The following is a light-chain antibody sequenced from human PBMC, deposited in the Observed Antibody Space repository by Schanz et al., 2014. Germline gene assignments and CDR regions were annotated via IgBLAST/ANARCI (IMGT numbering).Light chain of an antibody. CDR1: QGISRW. Sequence: DIQMTQSPSSLSASVGDRVTITCRASQGISRWLAWYQQKPGKAPKLLIYAASSLESGVPSRFSGSGSGTTFTLTINSLQPEDFATYYCQQSYSTPRTFGPGTKVDIK. CDR3: QQSYSTPRT. CDR2: AAS. J-gene: IGKJ3*01. V-gene: IGKV1-12*01.